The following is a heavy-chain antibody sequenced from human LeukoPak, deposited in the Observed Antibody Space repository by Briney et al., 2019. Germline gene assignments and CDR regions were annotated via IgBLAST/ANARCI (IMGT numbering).Heavy chain of an antibody. CDR3: ARLRAGREGEDY. D-gene: IGHD5-12*01. V-gene: IGHV4-61*02. J-gene: IGHJ4*02. CDR1: GGSISSGSYY. Sequence: SQTLSLTCTVSGGSISSGSYYWSWIRQPAGKGLEWIGRIYTSGSTNYNPSLKSRVTISVDTSKNQFSLKLSSVTAADTAVYYCARLRAGREGEDYWGQGTLVTVSS. CDR2: IYTSGST.